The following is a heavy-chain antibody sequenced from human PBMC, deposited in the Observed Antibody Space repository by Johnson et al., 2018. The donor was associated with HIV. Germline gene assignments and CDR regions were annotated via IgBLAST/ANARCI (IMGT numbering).Heavy chain of an antibody. J-gene: IGHJ3*02. CDR3: ARRGLANAFDI. V-gene: IGHV3-30*03. CDR1: GFTFSNYG. CDR2: ISHGGINK. Sequence: VQLVESGGGVVQPGRSLRLSCAASGFTFSNYGMHWVRQAPGKGLEWVAVISHGGINKYYRASVKGRFSISRDNAKSSVYLQMNSLRAEDTAVYYCARRGLANAFDIWGQGTMVTVSS. D-gene: IGHD3-10*01.